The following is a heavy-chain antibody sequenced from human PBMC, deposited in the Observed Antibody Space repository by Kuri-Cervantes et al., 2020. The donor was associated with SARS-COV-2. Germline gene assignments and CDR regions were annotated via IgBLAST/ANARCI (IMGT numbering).Heavy chain of an antibody. CDR1: GGTFSSYA. V-gene: IGHV1-2*02. CDR2: IIPNSGGT. CDR3: ARAGLGSSGAFDI. D-gene: IGHD6-6*01. J-gene: IGHJ3*02. Sequence: ASVKVSCKASGGTFSSYAISWVRQAPGQGLEWMGGIIPNSGGTNYAQKFQGRVTMTRDTSISTAYMELSRLRSDDTAVYYCARAGLGSSGAFDIWGQGTMVTVSS.